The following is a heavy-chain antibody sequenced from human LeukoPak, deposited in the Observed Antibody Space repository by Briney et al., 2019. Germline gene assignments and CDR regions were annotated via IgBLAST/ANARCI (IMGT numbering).Heavy chain of an antibody. J-gene: IGHJ4*02. D-gene: IGHD4-17*01. CDR3: ARGLYGDHVGY. CDR1: GFTFSSYS. Sequence: GGSLRLSCAASGFTFSSYSMNWVRQAPGKGLEWVSYISSDSNTIYYADSVKGRFTISRDNAKNSLYLQMNSLRAEDTAVYYCARGLYGDHVGYWGQGTLVTVSS. V-gene: IGHV3-48*01. CDR2: ISSDSNTI.